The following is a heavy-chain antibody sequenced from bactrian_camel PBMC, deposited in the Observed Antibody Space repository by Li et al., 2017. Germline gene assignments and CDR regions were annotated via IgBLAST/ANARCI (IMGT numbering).Heavy chain of an antibody. CDR3: ATTRRLYGGPGLDYNY. D-gene: IGHD2*01. CDR1: GFDFHSFL. J-gene: IGHJ4*01. V-gene: IGHV3S42*01. CDR2: ITRTGNIV. Sequence: VQLVESGGGLTTPGGSMRLACVGSGFDFHSFLMSWVRQAPGKGLEWVSSITRTGNIVTYSDSVKGRFTAPRDNAKNTVYLQMNSLKSEDTALYYCATTRRLYGGPGLDYNYWGQGTQVTVS.